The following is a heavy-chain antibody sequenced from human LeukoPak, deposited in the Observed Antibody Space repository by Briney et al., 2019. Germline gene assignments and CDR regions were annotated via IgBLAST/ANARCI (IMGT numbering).Heavy chain of an antibody. Sequence: GGSLRLSCAASGFTVSSNYMSWVRQAPGKGLEWVSVIYSNDTTYYADSVKGRFTISRDNSKNTLYLHMNSLRAEDTAVYYCAGADTVTGFYPLLFDYWGQGTLVTVSS. J-gene: IGHJ4*02. D-gene: IGHD3-9*01. CDR2: IYSNDTT. CDR1: GFTVSSNY. V-gene: IGHV3-53*01. CDR3: AGADTVTGFYPLLFDY.